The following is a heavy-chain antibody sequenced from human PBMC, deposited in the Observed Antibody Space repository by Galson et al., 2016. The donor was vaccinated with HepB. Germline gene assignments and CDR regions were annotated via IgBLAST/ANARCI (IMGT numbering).Heavy chain of an antibody. CDR3: AKDLLHNPNWSGGIDY. CDR1: GFSFSSKG. J-gene: IGHJ4*02. CDR2: ISYDGSNK. Sequence: SLRLSCAASGFSFSSKGMHWVRQVPGKGLEWVAVISYDGSNKEYADSVKGRFTISKDNSKNTLYLQMNSMRAEDTAIYYCAKDLLHNPNWSGGIDYWGQGTLVTVSS. V-gene: IGHV3-30*18. D-gene: IGHD2-15*01.